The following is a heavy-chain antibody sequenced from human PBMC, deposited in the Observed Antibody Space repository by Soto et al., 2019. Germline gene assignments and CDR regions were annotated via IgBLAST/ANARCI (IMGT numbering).Heavy chain of an antibody. Sequence: GGSLRLSCAASGFIFTDYAMTWVRQAPGKGLEWVSVISGSGVSIYYTDSVRGRFTISRDNSKNTLYLQMHSLRPEDTAVYFCVKRPDSSDRSGYPAWCQGIQVTVSS. J-gene: IGHJ5*02. CDR3: VKRPDSSDRSGYPA. D-gene: IGHD3-3*01. CDR1: GFIFTDYA. V-gene: IGHV3-23*01. CDR2: ISGSGVSI.